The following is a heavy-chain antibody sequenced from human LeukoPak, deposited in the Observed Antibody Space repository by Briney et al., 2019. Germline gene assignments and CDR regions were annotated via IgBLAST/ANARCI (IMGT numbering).Heavy chain of an antibody. J-gene: IGHJ5*02. V-gene: IGHV4-38-2*02. D-gene: IGHD2-2*03. CDR2: INHSGST. Sequence: SETLSLTCTVSGYSISSGYYWGWIRQPPGKGLEWIGEINHSGSTNYNPSLKSRVTISVDTSKNHFSLKLSSVIVADTAVYYCARDGSSGFDPWGQGTLVTVSS. CDR3: ARDGSSGFDP. CDR1: GYSISSGYY.